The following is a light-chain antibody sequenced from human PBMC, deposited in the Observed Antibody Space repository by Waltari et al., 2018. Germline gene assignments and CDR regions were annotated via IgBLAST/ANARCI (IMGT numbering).Light chain of an antibody. CDR2: YDR. Sequence: SYVVTQPPSVSVAPGETATITCGGANIGTYRVHWYQQKAGQAPVLVIFYDRDRPSGIPDRFSGSNSGNTATLTISRVEAGDEARYYCHVWHPHVDPGVFGTGTEVTVL. CDR1: NIGTYR. CDR3: HVWHPHVDPGV. V-gene: IGLV3-21*04. J-gene: IGLJ1*01.